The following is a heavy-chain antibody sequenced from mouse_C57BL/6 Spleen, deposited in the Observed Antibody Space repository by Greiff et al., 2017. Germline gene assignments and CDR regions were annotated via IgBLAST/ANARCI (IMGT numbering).Heavy chain of an antibody. Sequence: VQLQQSGPGLVAPSQSLSITCTVSGFSLTSYGVPWVRQPPGKGLEWLVVIWSDGSTTYNSALKSRLSISKDNSKSQVFLKMNSLQTDDTAMYYCARHVYGSRHGAMDYWGQGTSVTVSS. CDR2: IWSDGST. D-gene: IGHD1-1*01. V-gene: IGHV2-6-1*01. J-gene: IGHJ4*01. CDR3: ARHVYGSRHGAMDY. CDR1: GFSLTSYG.